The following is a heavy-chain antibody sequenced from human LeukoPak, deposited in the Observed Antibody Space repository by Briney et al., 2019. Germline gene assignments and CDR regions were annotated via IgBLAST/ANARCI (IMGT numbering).Heavy chain of an antibody. CDR3: TRENRGYTYGPIGDFYYGMDV. V-gene: IGHV3-11*01. Sequence: GGSLRLSCTASGFTFSDYYMSWIRRAPGKGLEWVSYISSTTSTIYYADSVKGRFTISRDKSKNTLFLQMTSLRVEDTAVYYCTRENRGYTYGPIGDFYYGMDVWGQGTTVTVSS. J-gene: IGHJ6*02. CDR1: GFTFSDYY. CDR2: ISSTTSTI. D-gene: IGHD5-18*01.